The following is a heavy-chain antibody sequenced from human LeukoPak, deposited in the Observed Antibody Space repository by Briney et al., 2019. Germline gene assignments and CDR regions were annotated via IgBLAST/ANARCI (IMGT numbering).Heavy chain of an antibody. CDR3: ARGPLYYYYYMDV. CDR1: GFTFDDYA. V-gene: IGHV3-9*01. J-gene: IGHJ6*03. CDR2: ISWNSGSI. Sequence: GGSLRLSCAASGFTFDDYAMHWVRQAPGKGLEWVSGISWNSGSIGYADSVKGRFTISRDNAKNSLYLQMNSLRAEDTALYYCARGPLYYYYYMDVWGKGTTVTVSS.